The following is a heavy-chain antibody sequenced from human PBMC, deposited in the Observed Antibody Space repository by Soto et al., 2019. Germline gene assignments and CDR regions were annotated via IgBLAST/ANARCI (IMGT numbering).Heavy chain of an antibody. V-gene: IGHV3-23*01. CDR1: GFTFSSYA. J-gene: IGHJ4*02. Sequence: EVQLLESGGGLVQPGGSLRLSCAASGFTFSSYAMRWVRQAPGKGLEWVSAISGSGGSTYYADSVKGRFTISRDNSKNTLYLQMNSLRAEDTAIYYCARRSSGSYYDYWGQGTLVTVSS. D-gene: IGHD1-26*01. CDR2: ISGSGGST. CDR3: ARRSSGSYYDY.